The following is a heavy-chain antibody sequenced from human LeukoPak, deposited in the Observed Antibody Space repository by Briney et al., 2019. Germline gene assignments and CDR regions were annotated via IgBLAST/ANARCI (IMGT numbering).Heavy chain of an antibody. CDR3: ARDLGGYYRGWFDP. V-gene: IGHV7-4-1*02. Sequence: ASVKVSCKASGYTFTGYYMHWVRQAPGQGLEWMGWINTNTGNPTYAQGFTGRFVFSLDTSVSTAYLQISSLKAEDTAVYYCARDLGGYYRGWFDPWGQGTLVTVSS. D-gene: IGHD3-22*01. J-gene: IGHJ5*02. CDR2: INTNTGNP. CDR1: GYTFTGYY.